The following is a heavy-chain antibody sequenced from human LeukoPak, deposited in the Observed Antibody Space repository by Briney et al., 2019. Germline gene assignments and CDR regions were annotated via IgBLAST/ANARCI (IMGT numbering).Heavy chain of an antibody. CDR1: GFTFSSYG. Sequence: QSGGSLRLSCAASGFTFSSYGMHWVRQAPGKGLEWVAVISYDGSNKYYADSVKGRFTISRDNSKNTLYLQMNSLRAEDTAVYYCAKFRVQWLVPSGLDYWGQGTLVTVSS. CDR3: AKFRVQWLVPSGLDY. J-gene: IGHJ4*02. V-gene: IGHV3-30*18. CDR2: ISYDGSNK. D-gene: IGHD6-19*01.